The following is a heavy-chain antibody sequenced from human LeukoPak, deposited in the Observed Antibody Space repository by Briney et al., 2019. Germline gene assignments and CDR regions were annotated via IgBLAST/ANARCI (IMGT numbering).Heavy chain of an antibody. V-gene: IGHV1-69*05. D-gene: IGHD5-18*01. CDR3: ARDSPDTAMPHFDY. CDR2: IIPIFGTA. J-gene: IGHJ4*02. CDR1: GGTFSSYA. Sequence: SVRVSCKASGGTFSSYAISWVRQAPGQGLEWMGGIIPIFGTANYAQKFQGRVTITTDESTSTAYMELSSLRSEDTAVYYCARDSPDTAMPHFDYWGQGTLVTVSS.